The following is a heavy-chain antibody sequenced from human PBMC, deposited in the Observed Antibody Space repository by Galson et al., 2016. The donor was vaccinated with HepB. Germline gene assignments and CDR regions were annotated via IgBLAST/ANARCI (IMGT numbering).Heavy chain of an antibody. CDR1: GYNFTNYW. V-gene: IGHV5-51*01. J-gene: IGHJ3*02. CDR2: IYPGDSDT. D-gene: IGHD3-10*01. CDR3: ARGGEFSGAFDI. Sequence: QSGAEVKKTGESLRISCKGSGYNFTNYWIAWVRQMPGKGLEWMGIIYPGDSDTIYSPPFQGQVTISADKSISTAYLQWGSLKASDTAMYYCARGGEFSGAFDIWGQGTMVTVSS.